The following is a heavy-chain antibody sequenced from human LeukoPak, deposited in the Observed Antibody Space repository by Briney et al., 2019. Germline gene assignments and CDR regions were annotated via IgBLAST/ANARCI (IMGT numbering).Heavy chain of an antibody. CDR3: ARSGTKTNGFDY. Sequence: SETLSLTCTVSGGSISTYYWSWIRQPPGKGLEWIGYIYYSGSTNYSPSLQSRVTISVDTPRNQFSLRLSSVTAADTAMYYCARSGTKTNGFDYWGQGTLVTVSS. D-gene: IGHD2-8*01. J-gene: IGHJ4*02. V-gene: IGHV4-59*01. CDR2: IYYSGST. CDR1: GGSISTYY.